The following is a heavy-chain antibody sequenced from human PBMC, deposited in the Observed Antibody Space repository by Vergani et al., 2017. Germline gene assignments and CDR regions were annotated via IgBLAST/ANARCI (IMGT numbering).Heavy chain of an antibody. D-gene: IGHD2-21*01. CDR1: GYTFTTYD. V-gene: IGHV1-8*01. Sequence: QVQLVQSGAEVKKPGASVKVSCKASGYTFTTYDINWVRQATGQGLEWMGWMNPISGNTGSAEKFQGRVTITRDTSISTAYMELSSLRSEDTAVYYCAREGDGDDGRPPYYYGMDVWGQGTTVTVSS. CDR2: MNPISGNT. J-gene: IGHJ6*02. CDR3: AREGDGDDGRPPYYYGMDV.